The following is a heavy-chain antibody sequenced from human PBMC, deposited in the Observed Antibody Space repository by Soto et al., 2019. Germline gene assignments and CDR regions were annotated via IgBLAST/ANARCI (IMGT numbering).Heavy chain of an antibody. J-gene: IGHJ3*02. CDR1: GDSISSSNSH. CDR3: VRYDRINMQPYSPEGFHI. D-gene: IGHD3-3*02. Sequence: QLQLEESGPGLVKPSETLSLTCTVSGDSISSSNSHWRWTRQPPGKGLEYIGSAYYGGAIFYSGNISRRPCVKSRAAISVDTSKNQFSLRLSYVTAADTGVYRCVRYDRINMQPYSPEGFHIWGQGTMVTVSS. CDR2: IFYSGNI. V-gene: IGHV4-39*01.